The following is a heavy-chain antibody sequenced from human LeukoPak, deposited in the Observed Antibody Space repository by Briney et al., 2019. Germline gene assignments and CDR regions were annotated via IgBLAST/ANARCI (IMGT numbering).Heavy chain of an antibody. CDR2: ISGSGGST. CDR1: GFTFSSYA. J-gene: IGHJ4*02. Sequence: GGSLRLSCAASGFTFSSYAMSWVRQAPGKGLEWVSAISGSGGSTYPADSVKGRFTISRDNSKNTLYLQMNSLRAEDTAVYYCAKGVSHNNLSPDYWGQGTLVTVSS. D-gene: IGHD1-14*01. CDR3: AKGVSHNNLSPDY. V-gene: IGHV3-23*01.